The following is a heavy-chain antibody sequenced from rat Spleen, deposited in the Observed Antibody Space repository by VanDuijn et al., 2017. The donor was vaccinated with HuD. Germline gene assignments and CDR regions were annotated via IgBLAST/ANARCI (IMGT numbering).Heavy chain of an antibody. CDR3: ATHTTEGIDY. CDR1: GFTFSDYT. CDR2: IVDDGSNT. D-gene: IGHD1-11*01. V-gene: IGHV5S10*01. J-gene: IGHJ2*01. Sequence: EVQLVESGGGLVQPGRSLKLSCSASGFTFSDYTMAWVRQAPKKGLEWVAAIVDDGSNTFYRDSVKGRFTISRDNAKSTLYLQMDSLRSEDTATYYCATHTTEGIDYWGQGVMVTVSS.